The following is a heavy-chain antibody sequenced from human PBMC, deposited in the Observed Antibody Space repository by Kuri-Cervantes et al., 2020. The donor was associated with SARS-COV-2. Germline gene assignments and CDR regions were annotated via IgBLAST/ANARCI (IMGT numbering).Heavy chain of an antibody. V-gene: IGHV4-39*02. J-gene: IGHJ4*02. Sequence: SETLSLTCTVSGGSISSGSFYWGWIRQPPGKGLEWIGNVYYNGITYYNPSLESRVSVSVDTSKNQFSLKLNSVTAADTAVYYCARDLSAVSMAGDASFDYWGQGTLVTVSS. D-gene: IGHD6-19*01. CDR2: VYYNGIT. CDR1: GGSISSGSFY. CDR3: ARDLSAVSMAGDASFDY.